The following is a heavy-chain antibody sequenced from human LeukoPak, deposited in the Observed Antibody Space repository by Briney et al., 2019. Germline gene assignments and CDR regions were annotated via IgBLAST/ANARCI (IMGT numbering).Heavy chain of an antibody. Sequence: GESLKISCKGSGYSFTSCWIGWVRQMPGKGLEWMGIIYPGDSDTRYSPSFQGQVTISADKSISTAYLQWSSLKASDTAMYYRARMASTVTTPAQYYFDYWGQGTLVTVSS. V-gene: IGHV5-51*01. CDR1: GYSFTSCW. D-gene: IGHD4-11*01. J-gene: IGHJ4*02. CDR3: ARMASTVTTPAQYYFDY. CDR2: IYPGDSDT.